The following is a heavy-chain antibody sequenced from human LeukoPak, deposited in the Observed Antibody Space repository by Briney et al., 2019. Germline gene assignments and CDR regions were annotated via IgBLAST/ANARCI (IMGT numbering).Heavy chain of an antibody. J-gene: IGHJ4*02. CDR2: IYYSGST. CDR3: ARGGYGDIPGWPFDF. CDR1: GGSISSYY. D-gene: IGHD4-17*01. V-gene: IGHV4-59*01. Sequence: PSETLSLTCTVSGGSISSYYWSWIRQPPGKGLEWIGYIYYSGSTNYNPSLKSRVTMSVDTSKNQFSLKLRSVTAADTAVYYCARGGYGDIPGWPFDFWGQGTLVTVSS.